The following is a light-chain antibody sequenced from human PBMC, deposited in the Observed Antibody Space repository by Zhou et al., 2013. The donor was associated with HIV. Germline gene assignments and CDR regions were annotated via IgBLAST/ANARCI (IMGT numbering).Light chain of an antibody. J-gene: IGKJ2*01. CDR1: QSVSSSY. CDR3: QQFGSSPYT. Sequence: EVLMTQSPGTLSLSPGERATLSCRASQSVSSSYLAWYQQKPGQAPRLLIYGASNRATGIPARFSGSGSGTDFTLTISRLEPEDFAVYFCQQFGSSPYTFGQGTKLDIK. CDR2: GAS. V-gene: IGKV3-20*01.